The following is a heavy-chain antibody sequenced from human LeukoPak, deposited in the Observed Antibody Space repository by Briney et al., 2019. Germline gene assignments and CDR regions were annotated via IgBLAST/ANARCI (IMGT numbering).Heavy chain of an antibody. CDR2: IYSSGST. CDR3: ARGGKATVVTM. V-gene: IGHV4-4*07. J-gene: IGHJ4*02. Sequence: SVTLSLTCTVSGGSINSYYWSWIRQPAGKGLEWIGRIYSSGSTDYNPSLKSRVSMSVDTSKNQFSLKLTSVTAADTAVYYCARGGKATVVTMWGQGILVTVSS. CDR1: GGSINSYY. D-gene: IGHD4-23*01.